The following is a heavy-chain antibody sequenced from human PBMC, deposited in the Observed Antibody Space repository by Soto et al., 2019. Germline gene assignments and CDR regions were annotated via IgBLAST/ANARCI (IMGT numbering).Heavy chain of an antibody. CDR2: IHHSGST. CDR1: GGSINSGGYY. J-gene: IGHJ1*01. D-gene: IGHD3-10*01. CDR3: VRGVLS. Sequence: QVQLQESGPGLVKASQTLSLTCNVSGGSINSGGYYWTWIRQHPGKGLEWIGNIHHSGSTFYNPSLKSRVSISVDTSKNQFSLKLSPVTAADTAVFFCVRGVLSWGQGTLVTVSS. V-gene: IGHV4-31*03.